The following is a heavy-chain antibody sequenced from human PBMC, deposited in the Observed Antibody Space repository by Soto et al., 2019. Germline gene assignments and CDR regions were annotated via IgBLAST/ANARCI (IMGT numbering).Heavy chain of an antibody. Sequence: QVQLVESGGGVVQPGRSLRLSCAASGFTFSSYAMHWVRQAPGKGLEWVAVISYDGSNKYYADSVKGRFTISRDNSKNTLYLQMNSLRAEDTAVYYCARELYLDHRAVGPFDYWGQGTLVTVSS. V-gene: IGHV3-30-3*01. CDR3: ARELYLDHRAVGPFDY. CDR1: GFTFSSYA. D-gene: IGHD6-19*01. J-gene: IGHJ4*02. CDR2: ISYDGSNK.